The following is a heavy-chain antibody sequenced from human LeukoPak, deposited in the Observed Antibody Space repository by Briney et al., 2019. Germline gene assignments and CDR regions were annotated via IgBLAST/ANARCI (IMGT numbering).Heavy chain of an antibody. CDR1: GFTFSSYA. Sequence: GGSLRLSCAASGFTFSSYAMRWVRQAPGKGLEWVSGISGSGGSTHYADSVKGRFTISRDNSKNTLYLQMNSLRAEDTAVYYCAKGEGYSYGLQDHWGQGTLVTVSS. CDR3: AKGEGYSYGLQDH. V-gene: IGHV3-23*01. J-gene: IGHJ4*02. CDR2: ISGSGGST. D-gene: IGHD5-18*01.